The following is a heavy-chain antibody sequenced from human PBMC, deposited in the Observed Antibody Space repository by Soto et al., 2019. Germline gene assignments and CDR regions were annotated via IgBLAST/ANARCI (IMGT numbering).Heavy chain of an antibody. V-gene: IGHV1-24*01. CDR1: GHTLTELS. J-gene: IGHJ4*02. D-gene: IGHD6-13*01. CDR2: FDPEGGEA. CDR3: GNWVEGSNVYFDY. Sequence: GASVKVSCKISGHTLTELSIHWVRQAPGKGLEWMGGFDPEGGEAIYAQKWHGRVTVTEDTVTGTAYMELRGLKSDDTAVYYCGNWVEGSNVYFDYWGRGTLVTVSS.